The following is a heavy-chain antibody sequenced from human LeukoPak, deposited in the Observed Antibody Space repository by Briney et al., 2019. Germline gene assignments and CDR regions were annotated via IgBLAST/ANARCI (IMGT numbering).Heavy chain of an antibody. J-gene: IGHJ3*02. CDR3: ARDHAMIVVVESFDAFDI. D-gene: IGHD3-22*01. CDR1: GFTFSSYA. V-gene: IGHV3-30-3*01. CDR2: ISYDGSNK. Sequence: GRSLRLSCAASGFTFSSYAMHWVRQAPGKGLGWVEVISYDGSNKYYADSVKGRFTISRDNSKNTLYLQMNSLRAEDTAVYYCARDHAMIVVVESFDAFDIWGQGTMVTVSS.